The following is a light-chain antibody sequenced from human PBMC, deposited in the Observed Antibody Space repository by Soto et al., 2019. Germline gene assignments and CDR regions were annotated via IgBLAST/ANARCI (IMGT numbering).Light chain of an antibody. V-gene: IGKV1-16*01. J-gene: IGKJ5*01. CDR1: QGVGKY. CDR2: ATS. Sequence: DIQMTQSPSSLSASVGDRVTITCRASQGVGKYLAWFQQRPGQAPKSLIYATSTLQTGGPSRFSGSGSGTGFTFTISSLQPEDFATYYCQQYESLPLTFGQGTRLEIK. CDR3: QQYESLPLT.